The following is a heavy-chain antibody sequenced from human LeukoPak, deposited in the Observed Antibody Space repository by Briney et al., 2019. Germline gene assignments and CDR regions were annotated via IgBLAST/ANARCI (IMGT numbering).Heavy chain of an antibody. CDR2: LYSSGTS. CDR1: GGSVSSGNYY. Sequence: PSETLSLTCTVSGGSVSSGNYYWTWIRQTPQKGLEWIGYLYSSGTSQDNPSLKRRVTISVDTSKNQFSLKVSSVTDADTAIYYCAIFYYDTRGYYHDFWGQGTLVTVSS. CDR3: AIFYYDTRGYYHDF. J-gene: IGHJ4*02. V-gene: IGHV4-61*01. D-gene: IGHD3-22*01.